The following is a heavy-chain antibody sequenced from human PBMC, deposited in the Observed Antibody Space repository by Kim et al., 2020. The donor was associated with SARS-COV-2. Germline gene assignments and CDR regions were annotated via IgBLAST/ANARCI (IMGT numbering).Heavy chain of an antibody. J-gene: IGHJ4*02. D-gene: IGHD5-12*01. CDR2: IWYDGSNK. CDR1: GFTFSSYG. Sequence: GGSLRLSCAASGFTFSSYGMHWVRQAPGKGLEWVAVIWYDGSNKYYADSVKGRFTISRDNSKNTLYLQMNSLRAEDTAVYYCAREIIKDIVATNPHFDYWGQGTLVTVSS. CDR3: AREIIKDIVATNPHFDY. V-gene: IGHV3-33*01.